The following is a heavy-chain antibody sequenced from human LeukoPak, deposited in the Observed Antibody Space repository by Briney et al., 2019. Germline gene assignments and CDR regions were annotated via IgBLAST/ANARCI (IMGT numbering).Heavy chain of an antibody. CDR2: ISSSSYI. CDR1: GFTFSSYS. CDR3: ARDSRLTIFGVVIISPMDV. V-gene: IGHV3-21*01. D-gene: IGHD3-3*01. Sequence: GGSLRLSCAASGFTFSSYSMNWVRQAPGKGLEWVSSISSSSYIYYADSVKGRFTISRDNGKNSLYLQMNSLRAEDTAVYYCARDSRLTIFGVVIISPMDVWGKGTTVTVSS. J-gene: IGHJ6*03.